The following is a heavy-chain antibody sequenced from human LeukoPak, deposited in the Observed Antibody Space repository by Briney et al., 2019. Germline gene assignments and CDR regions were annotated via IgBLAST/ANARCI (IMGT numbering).Heavy chain of an antibody. CDR3: ARSSSSWIFDY. J-gene: IGHJ4*02. D-gene: IGHD6-13*01. V-gene: IGHV4-4*02. Sequence: SETLSLTCAVSGGSISSSNWWSWDRQPPGKGLEWIGEIYHSGSTNYNPSLKSRVTISVDKSKNQFSLKLTSVTAADTAVYYCARSSSSWIFDYWGQGTQVTVSS. CDR1: GGSISSSNW. CDR2: IYHSGST.